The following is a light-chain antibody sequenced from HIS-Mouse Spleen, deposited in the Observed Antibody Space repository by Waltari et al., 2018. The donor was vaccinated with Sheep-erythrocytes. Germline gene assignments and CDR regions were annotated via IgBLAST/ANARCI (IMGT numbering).Light chain of an antibody. CDR3: SSYAGSNNWV. CDR1: SSDVGGYNY. V-gene: IGLV2-8*01. Sequence: QSALTQPPSASGSPGQSVTISCTGTSSDVGGYNYVSWYQQHPGKAPKLVMYGVSKRPPGVPARFSGSKSGNTASLTVSGLQAEDEADYYCSSYAGSNNWVFGGGTKLTVL. J-gene: IGLJ3*02. CDR2: GVS.